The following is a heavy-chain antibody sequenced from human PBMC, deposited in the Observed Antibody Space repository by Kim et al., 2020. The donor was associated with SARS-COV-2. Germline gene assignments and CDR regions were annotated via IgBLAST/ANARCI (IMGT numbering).Heavy chain of an antibody. V-gene: IGHV3-23*01. CDR3: AKAGRRLVWGYCDY. Sequence: ADSVTGRFTISRDNSKNTLYLQLTTLCAEDTALYYCAKAGRRLVWGYCDYWGQGTLVTVSS. D-gene: IGHD3-16*01. J-gene: IGHJ4*02.